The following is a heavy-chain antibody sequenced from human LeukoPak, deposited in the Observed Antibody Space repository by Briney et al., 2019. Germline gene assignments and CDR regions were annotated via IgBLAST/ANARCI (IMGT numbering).Heavy chain of an antibody. CDR3: ARGSSSWYNWFDP. D-gene: IGHD6-13*01. CDR1: GGSISSHY. V-gene: IGHV4-59*11. CDR2: IYHSGST. J-gene: IGHJ5*02. Sequence: PSETLSLTCTVSGGSISSHYWSWIRQPPGKGLEWIGYIYHSGSTNYNPSLKSRVTISVDTSKNQFSLKLSSVTAADTAVYYCARGSSSWYNWFDPWGQGTLVTVSS.